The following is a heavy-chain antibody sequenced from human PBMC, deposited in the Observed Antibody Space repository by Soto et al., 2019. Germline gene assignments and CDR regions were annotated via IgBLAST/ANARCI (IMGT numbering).Heavy chain of an antibody. D-gene: IGHD4-17*01. CDR3: AKTASMTIRDGFDH. J-gene: IGHJ4*02. CDR2: ISGSGSNP. CDR1: GFTFSSYA. Sequence: EVQVLESGGGLVQPGGSLRLSCAASGFTFSSYAMSGVRQAPGQGLEWVSAISGSGSNPYYADSVKGRFTISRDNSKNTLYLQMTSLRAEDTALYYCAKTASMTIRDGFDHWGQGTLVTVSS. V-gene: IGHV3-23*01.